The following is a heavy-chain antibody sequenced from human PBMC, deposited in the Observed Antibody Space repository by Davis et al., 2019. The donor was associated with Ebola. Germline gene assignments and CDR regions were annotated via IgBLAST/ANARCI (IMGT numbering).Heavy chain of an antibody. V-gene: IGHV3-74*01. Sequence: PGGSLRLPCAASGFTFSSYWMHWVRHTPGKGLVWVSRINTDGSFTDYADSVKGRFTISRDNARNTVSLQMNSLRAEDTALYYCARSSYQPDWWGQGTLVTVSS. D-gene: IGHD2-2*01. CDR1: GFTFSSYW. CDR2: INTDGSFT. CDR3: ARSSYQPDW. J-gene: IGHJ4*02.